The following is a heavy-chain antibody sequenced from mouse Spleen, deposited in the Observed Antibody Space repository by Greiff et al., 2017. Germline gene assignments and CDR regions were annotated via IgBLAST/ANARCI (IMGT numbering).Heavy chain of an antibody. CDR1: GFNIKDDY. CDR2: IDPENGDT. J-gene: IGHJ3*01. D-gene: IGHD1-1*01. V-gene: IGHV14-4*01. Sequence: VQLQQSGAELVRPGASVKLSCTASGFNIKDDYMHWVKQRPEQGLEWIGWIDPENGDTEYASKFQGKATITADTSSNTAYLQLSSLTSEDTAVYYCTRGTTVVARGWFAYWGQGTLVTVSA. CDR3: TRGTTVVARGWFAY.